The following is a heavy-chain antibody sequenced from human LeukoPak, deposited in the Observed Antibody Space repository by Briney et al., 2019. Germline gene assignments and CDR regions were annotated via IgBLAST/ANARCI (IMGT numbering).Heavy chain of an antibody. CDR1: GGSFSGYY. CDR2: INHSRST. CDR3: ARVSPLSGSYYADY. V-gene: IGHV4-34*01. D-gene: IGHD1-26*01. Sequence: SETLSLTCAVYGGSFSGYYWSWIRQPPGKGLEWIGEINHSRSTNYNPSLKSRVTISVDTSKNQFSLKLSSVTAADTAVYYCARVSPLSGSYYADYWGQGTLVTVSS. J-gene: IGHJ4*02.